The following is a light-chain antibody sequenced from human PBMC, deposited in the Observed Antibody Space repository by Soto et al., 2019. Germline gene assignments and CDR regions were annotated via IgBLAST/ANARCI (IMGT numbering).Light chain of an antibody. J-gene: IGKJ1*01. Sequence: EVVLTQSPGTLSLSPGERATLSCRASQSVSSSYLAWYQQKPGQAPRLLIYDASNRATGIPARFSGSGSGTDFTLTITSLEPEDFAVYYCQQYGSSPLTFGHGTKVDIK. CDR1: QSVSSSY. CDR3: QQYGSSPLT. CDR2: DAS. V-gene: IGKV3-20*01.